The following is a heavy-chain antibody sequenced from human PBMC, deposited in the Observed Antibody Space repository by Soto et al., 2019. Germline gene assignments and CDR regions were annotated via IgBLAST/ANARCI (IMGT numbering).Heavy chain of an antibody. D-gene: IGHD6-19*01. CDR3: AGCGRWLVRRSYYFDY. J-gene: IGHJ4*02. Sequence: QVQLQQWGAGLLKPSETLSLTCAVYGGSFSGYYWSWIRQPPGKGLEWIGEINHSGSPNYNPSLKSRVTISVDTSKNQFSLKLSSVTAADTAVYYCAGCGRWLVRRSYYFDYWGQGTLVTVSS. CDR2: INHSGSP. CDR1: GGSFSGYY. V-gene: IGHV4-34*01.